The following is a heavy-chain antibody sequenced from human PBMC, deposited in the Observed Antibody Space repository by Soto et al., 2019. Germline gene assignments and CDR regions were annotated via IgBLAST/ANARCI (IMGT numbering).Heavy chain of an antibody. J-gene: IGHJ4*02. Sequence: SETLSLTCTVSGGSISSYYWSWIRQPPGKGLEWIGYIYYSGSTNYNPSLKSRVTISVDTSKNQFSLKLSSVTAADTAVYYCARIVVVPAASYYFDYWGQGTLVTVSS. CDR1: GGSISSYY. CDR2: IYYSGST. CDR3: ARIVVVPAASYYFDY. D-gene: IGHD2-2*01. V-gene: IGHV4-59*01.